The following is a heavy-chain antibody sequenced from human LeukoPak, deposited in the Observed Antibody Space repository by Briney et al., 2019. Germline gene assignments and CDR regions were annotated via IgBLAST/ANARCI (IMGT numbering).Heavy chain of an antibody. CDR1: GGSFSGYY. Sequence: NPSETLSLTCAVYGGSFSGYYWNWIRQPPGKGLEWIGEINHFGSTNYNPSLKSRVTISGDTSKNQFSLKVNSVTAADTAVYYCARGKMDFDYWGQGTLVTVSS. CDR3: ARGKMDFDY. V-gene: IGHV4-34*01. CDR2: INHFGST. J-gene: IGHJ4*02. D-gene: IGHD5-24*01.